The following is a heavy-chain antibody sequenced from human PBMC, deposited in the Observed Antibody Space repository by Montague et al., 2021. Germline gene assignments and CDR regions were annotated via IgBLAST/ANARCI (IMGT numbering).Heavy chain of an antibody. J-gene: IGHJ3*02. CDR1: GFSFSSYW. V-gene: IGHV3-74*01. D-gene: IGHD6-13*01. CDR3: ARNLASAAPGAFDI. CDR2: ITLDGSST. Sequence: SLRLSCAASGFSFSSYWMHWVRQAPGKGLLWVSRITLDGSSTTFXDSVKGRFTTSRDNAKATLYLQMSSLRVEDTAVYYCARNLASAAPGAFDIWGQGTMVTVSS.